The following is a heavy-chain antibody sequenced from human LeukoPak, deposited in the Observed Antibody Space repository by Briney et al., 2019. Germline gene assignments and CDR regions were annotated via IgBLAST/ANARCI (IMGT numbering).Heavy chain of an antibody. V-gene: IGHV3-21*01. CDR2: ISSTSSYI. J-gene: IGHJ4*02. D-gene: IGHD4-17*01. CDR3: ARDTDYGDSGLDY. CDR1: GFTFSSYS. Sequence: GVLRLSCAASGFTFSSYSMNWVRQAPGKGLEWVTSISSTSSYIDYADSVKGRFTISRDNAKNSLYLQMNSLRAEDTAVYYCARDTDYGDSGLDYWGQGTLVTVSS.